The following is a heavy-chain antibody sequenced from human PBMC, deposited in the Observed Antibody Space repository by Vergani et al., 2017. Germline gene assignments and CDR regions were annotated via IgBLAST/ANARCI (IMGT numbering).Heavy chain of an antibody. V-gene: IGHV3-9*01. CDR3: TKGSVYYHDSAGHGYDPYTGFDL. CDR2: ISWNSGAV. J-gene: IGHJ3*01. D-gene: IGHD5-12*01. CDR1: GLTFWKFG. Sequence: EVQMVESGGGLVKPGGSLRLSCEASGLTFWKFGMHWVRQGPGKGLEWVSGISWNSGAVDYADSVRGRFTISRDNAKNSLFLEMNSLRFEDTAVYFCTKGSVYYHDSAGHGYDPYTGFDLWGQGTLVTVSS.